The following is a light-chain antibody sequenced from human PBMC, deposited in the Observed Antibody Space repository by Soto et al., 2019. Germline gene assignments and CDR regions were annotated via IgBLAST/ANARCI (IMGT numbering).Light chain of an antibody. Sequence: EIVLTQSPGTLSLSPGERATLSCRASQSVSSSYLAWYQQKPGQAPRLLIYCASSRATGIPDRLSGSGSGTAFTVTISRLEPEDLAVYYGQQYGSSPLTFGGGTKVEIK. CDR2: CAS. CDR3: QQYGSSPLT. J-gene: IGKJ4*01. V-gene: IGKV3-20*01. CDR1: QSVSSSY.